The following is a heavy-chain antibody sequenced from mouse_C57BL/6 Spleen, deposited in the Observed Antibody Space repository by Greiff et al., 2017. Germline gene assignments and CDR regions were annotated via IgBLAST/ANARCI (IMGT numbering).Heavy chain of an antibody. J-gene: IGHJ2*01. CDR1: GFNIKNTY. D-gene: IGHD4-1*01. Sequence: VQLQQSVAELVRPGASVKLSCTASGFNIKNTYMHWVKQRPEQGLEWIGRIDPANGNTKYAPKFQGKATITADTSSNTAYLQLSSLTSADTAIYYGARPTLTAFYYFDYWGQGTTLTVSS. V-gene: IGHV14-3*01. CDR2: IDPANGNT. CDR3: ARPTLTAFYYFDY.